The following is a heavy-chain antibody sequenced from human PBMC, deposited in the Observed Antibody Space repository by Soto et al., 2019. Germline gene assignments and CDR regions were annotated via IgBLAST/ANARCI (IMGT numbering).Heavy chain of an antibody. D-gene: IGHD5-12*01. J-gene: IGHJ4*02. CDR3: VRDSPIGSTYSGYDGTDY. V-gene: IGHV1-69*04. CDR2: IIPLLDIA. CDR1: GGTFSNDI. Sequence: GASVKVSCKASGGTFSNDIITWVRQAPGQGLEWMGRIIPLLDIANYAQKFQGRVTITADKSTSTAYMELNSLRSEDTAVYYCVRDSPIGSTYSGYDGTDYWGQGTLVTVSS.